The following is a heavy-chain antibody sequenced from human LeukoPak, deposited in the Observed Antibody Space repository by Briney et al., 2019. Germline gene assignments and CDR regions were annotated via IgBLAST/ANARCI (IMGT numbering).Heavy chain of an antibody. CDR3: ARHDITISGLDAFDI. CDR1: GVSISSSNSY. CDR2: IYYSGNT. V-gene: IGHV4-39*01. J-gene: IGHJ3*02. D-gene: IGHD3-9*01. Sequence: SETLSLTCTVSGVSISSSNSYWGWIRQPPGKGLEWIGSIYYSGNTYYNASLRSQVSISIDTSKNQFSLKLSSVTAADTAVYYCARHDITISGLDAFDIWGQGTMVTVSS.